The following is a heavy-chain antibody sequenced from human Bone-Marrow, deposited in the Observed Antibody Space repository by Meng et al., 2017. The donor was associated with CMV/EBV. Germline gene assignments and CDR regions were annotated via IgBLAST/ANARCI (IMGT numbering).Heavy chain of an antibody. V-gene: IGHV3-30*02. D-gene: IGHD1-26*01. J-gene: IGHJ4*02. CDR1: GFTFSSYG. CDR2: IRYDGSNK. CDR3: AKDEWEWEPLKGPPFDY. Sequence: GESLKISCEASGFTFSSYGMHWVRQAPGKGLEWVAFIRYDGSNKYYADSVEGRFTISRDNSKNTLYLQMNSLRAEDTAVYSCAKDEWEWEPLKGPPFDYCGQGTLVTVSS.